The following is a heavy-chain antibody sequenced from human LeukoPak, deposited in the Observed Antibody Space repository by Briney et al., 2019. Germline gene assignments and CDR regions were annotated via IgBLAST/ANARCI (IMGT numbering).Heavy chain of an antibody. D-gene: IGHD2-2*01. V-gene: IGHV1-2*02. CDR3: ARDGGYCSSTSCYHWFDP. CDR1: GYTFTGYY. J-gene: IGHJ5*02. CDR2: INPNSGGT. Sequence: ASVKVSCKASGYTFTGYYMHWVRQAPGQGLEWMGWINPNSGGTNYAQKFQGRVTMTRDTSISTAYMELSRLRSDDTAVYYRARDGGYCSSTSCYHWFDPWGQGTLVTVFS.